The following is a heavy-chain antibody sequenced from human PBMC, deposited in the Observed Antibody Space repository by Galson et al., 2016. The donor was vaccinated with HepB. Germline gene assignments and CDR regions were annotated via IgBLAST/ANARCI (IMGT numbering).Heavy chain of an antibody. CDR3: ARDRRSGSYGDDFHI. CDR1: GFPFSSYG. D-gene: IGHD1-26*01. J-gene: IGHJ3*02. V-gene: IGHV3-33*01. CDR2: IWYDGSRK. Sequence: SLRLSCAASGFPFSSYGIHWVHQAPGKGLEWVAVIWYDGSRKYYVDSVRGRFTISRDNFKNMVYLQMNSLRAEDTAVYYCARDRRSGSYGDDFHIWGQGTMVTVSS.